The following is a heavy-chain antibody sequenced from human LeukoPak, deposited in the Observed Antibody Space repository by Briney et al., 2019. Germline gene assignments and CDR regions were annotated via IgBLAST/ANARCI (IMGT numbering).Heavy chain of an antibody. Sequence: GGSLRLSCAASGFTSDDYAMHWVRQAPGKGLEWVAVISYDGSDKYYADSVKGRFTISRDNSKNTLHLQMISLRAEDTAVYYCARDQGAWGYGYNFDYWGQGTLVTVSS. V-gene: IGHV3-30*04. J-gene: IGHJ4*02. CDR1: GFTSDDYA. D-gene: IGHD3-16*01. CDR3: ARDQGAWGYGYNFDY. CDR2: ISYDGSDK.